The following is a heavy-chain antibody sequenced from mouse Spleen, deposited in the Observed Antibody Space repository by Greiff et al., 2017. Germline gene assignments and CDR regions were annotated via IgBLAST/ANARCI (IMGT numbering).Heavy chain of an antibody. Sequence: QVQLQQSGAELVRPGASVTLSCKASGYTFTDYEMHWVKQTPVHGLEWIGAIDPETGGTAYNQKFKGKAILTADKSSSTAYMELRSLTSEDSAVYYCTRKEDYYGSLDYWGQGTTLTVSS. CDR3: TRKEDYYGSLDY. J-gene: IGHJ2*01. CDR2: IDPETGGT. D-gene: IGHD1-1*01. CDR1: GYTFTDYE. V-gene: IGHV1-15*01.